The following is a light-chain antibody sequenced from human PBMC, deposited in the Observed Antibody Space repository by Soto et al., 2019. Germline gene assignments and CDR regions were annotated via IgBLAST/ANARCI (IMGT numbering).Light chain of an antibody. CDR2: KAS. Sequence: DIQMTQSPSTLYASVGDRVTITCRASQSISSWLAWYQQKPGKAPKLLIYKASSLESGVPSRFSGSGSGTEFTLTISSLQPDEFSTYYCQQYKSYSRTFGQGTKVEIK. CDR3: QQYKSYSRT. CDR1: QSISSW. V-gene: IGKV1-5*03. J-gene: IGKJ1*01.